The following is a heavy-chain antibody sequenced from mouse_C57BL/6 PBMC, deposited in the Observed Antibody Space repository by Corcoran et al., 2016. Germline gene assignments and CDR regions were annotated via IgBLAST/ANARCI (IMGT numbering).Heavy chain of an antibody. CDR2: INPNNGGT. J-gene: IGHJ4*01. CDR1: GYTFTDYN. CDR3: SSCRVYYAMDS. V-gene: IGHV1-18*01. D-gene: IGHD3-1*01. Sequence: EVQLQQSGPELVKPGASVKIPCKASGYTFTDYNRDWVKQSHGKSLEWIGDINPNNGGTIYNQTFKGKSTLTVDKSSSTAYMELRSLTSEDTAVYYCSSCRVYYAMDSWGPGTSVTVSS.